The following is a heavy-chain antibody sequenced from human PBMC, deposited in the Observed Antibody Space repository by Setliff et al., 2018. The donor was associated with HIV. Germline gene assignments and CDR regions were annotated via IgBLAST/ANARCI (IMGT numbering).Heavy chain of an antibody. CDR2: ISSSGSYI. V-gene: IGHV3-21*01. CDR3: ARSRSTRDAFDT. D-gene: IGHD2-2*01. J-gene: IGHJ3*02. CDR1: GFAFSTSW. Sequence: GGSLRLSCAASGFAFSTSWMSWVRQAPGKGLEWVSSISSSGSYIYYAASLKGRFTITRDNARNSLYLEMSTLRAEDTALYYCARSRSTRDAFDTWGRGTMVTVSS.